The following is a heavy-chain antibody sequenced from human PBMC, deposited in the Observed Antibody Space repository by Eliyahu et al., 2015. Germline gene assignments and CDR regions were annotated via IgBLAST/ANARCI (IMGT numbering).Heavy chain of an antibody. J-gene: IGHJ4*02. D-gene: IGHD3-9*01. CDR3: AKDDGLFSIDY. Sequence: EVQLVESGGGLVQPGGSLRLSCXASGXTFSNYWMTWVRQVPGKGLEWVAKIRPDGSDKYYVDSVMGRFTISRDNAKNSLYLQMNSLRVEDTAVYYCAKDDGLFSIDYWGQGTLITVSS. CDR1: GXTFSNYW. V-gene: IGHV3-7*04. CDR2: IRPDGSDK.